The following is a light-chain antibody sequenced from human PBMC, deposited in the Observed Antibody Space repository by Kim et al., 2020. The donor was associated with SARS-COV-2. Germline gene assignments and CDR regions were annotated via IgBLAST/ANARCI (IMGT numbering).Light chain of an antibody. CDR1: SSNIGAGYD. J-gene: IGLJ1*01. V-gene: IGLV1-40*01. CDR3: QSYDSSLSGYV. CDR2: GNS. Sequence: QRVSISCTGSSSNIGAGYDVPWYQQLPGTAPKLLIYGNSNRPSGVPDRFSGSKSGTSASLAITWLQAEDEADYHCQSYDSSLSGYVFGTGTKVTVL.